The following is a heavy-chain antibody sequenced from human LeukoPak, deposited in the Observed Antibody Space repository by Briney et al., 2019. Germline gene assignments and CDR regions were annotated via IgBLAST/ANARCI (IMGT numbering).Heavy chain of an antibody. Sequence: SETLSLTCTVSGGSISSYYWSWIRQPPGKGLEWIGYIYYSGSTNYNPSLKSRVTISVDTSKNQFSLKLSSVTAADTAVYYCARTPLEWLLKGHYYFDYWGQGTLVTVSS. D-gene: IGHD3-3*01. CDR2: IYYSGST. CDR3: ARTPLEWLLKGHYYFDY. V-gene: IGHV4-59*01. J-gene: IGHJ4*02. CDR1: GGSISSYY.